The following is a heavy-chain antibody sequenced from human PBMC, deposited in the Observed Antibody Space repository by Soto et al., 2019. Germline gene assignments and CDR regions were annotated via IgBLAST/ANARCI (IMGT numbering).Heavy chain of an antibody. D-gene: IGHD3-10*01. CDR2: IYSGGYT. CDR1: GFTVSNNY. Sequence: EVQLVESGGGLIQPGGSLRLSCAVSGFTVSNNYMSWVRQAPGKGLEGVSVIYSGGYTAYGDSVKGRFTISRDNSKNTKYLQMKRPEGTSTGVYYWATEPGGGGYWGQGTLVTVSS. J-gene: IGHJ4*02. CDR3: ATEPGGGGY. V-gene: IGHV3-53*01.